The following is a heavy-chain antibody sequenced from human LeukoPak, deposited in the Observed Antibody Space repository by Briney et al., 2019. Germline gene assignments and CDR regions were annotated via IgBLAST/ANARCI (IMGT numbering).Heavy chain of an antibody. CDR3: ARATRGYCSSTSCSEGY. CDR2: IYTSGST. D-gene: IGHD2-2*01. CDR1: GGSISSYY. J-gene: IGHJ4*02. Sequence: ASETPSLTCTVSGGSISSYYWSWIRQPAGKGLEWIGRIYTSGSTNYNPSLKSRVTMSVDTSKNQFSLKLSSVTAADTAVYYCARATRGYCSSTSCSEGYWGQGTLVTVSS. V-gene: IGHV4-4*07.